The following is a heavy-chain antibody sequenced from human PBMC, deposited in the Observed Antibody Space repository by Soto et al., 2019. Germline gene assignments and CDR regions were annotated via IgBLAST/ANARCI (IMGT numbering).Heavy chain of an antibody. V-gene: IGHV4-34*01. CDR2: INHSGST. D-gene: IGHD4-4*01. Sequence: QVQLQQWGAGLLKPSETLSLTCAVYGGSFSGYYWSWIRQPPGKGLEWIGEINHSGSTNYNPSLKSRVTISVDTSKNQFALKLSSVTAADTAVYYCARGPTTAYYYYYGMDVLGQGTTVTVSS. CDR1: GGSFSGYY. J-gene: IGHJ6*02. CDR3: ARGPTTAYYYYYGMDV.